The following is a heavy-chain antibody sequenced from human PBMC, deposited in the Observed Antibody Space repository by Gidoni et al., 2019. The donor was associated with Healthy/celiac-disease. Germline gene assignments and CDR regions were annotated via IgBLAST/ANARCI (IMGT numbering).Heavy chain of an antibody. CDR1: GFPYSSYG. Sequence: RSLRLSCAASGFPYSSYGMHWVRQAPGKGLEWVAVISYDGSNKYYADSVKGRFTISRDNSKNTLYLQMNSLRAEDTAVYYCAGGGEAVTTFFDYWGQGTLVTVSS. CDR3: AGGGEAVTTFFDY. J-gene: IGHJ4*02. CDR2: ISYDGSNK. D-gene: IGHD4-17*01. V-gene: IGHV3-30*03.